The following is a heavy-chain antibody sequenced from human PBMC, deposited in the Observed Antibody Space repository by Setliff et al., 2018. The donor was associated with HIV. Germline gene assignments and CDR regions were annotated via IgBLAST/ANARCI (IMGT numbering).Heavy chain of an antibody. J-gene: IGHJ5*02. Sequence: PSETLSLTCAVYGGSFSGYDWSWIRQPPGKGLEWIGEINHSGSTNYNPSLKSRVTISVDTSKNQFSLKLASVTAADTAVYFCARRSDWFDPWGQGTLVTVSS. CDR2: INHSGST. CDR3: ARRSDWFDP. V-gene: IGHV4-34*01. CDR1: GGSFSGYD.